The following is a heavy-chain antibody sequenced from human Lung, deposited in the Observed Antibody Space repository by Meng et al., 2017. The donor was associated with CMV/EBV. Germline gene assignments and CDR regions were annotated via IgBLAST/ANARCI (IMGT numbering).Heavy chain of an antibody. J-gene: IGHJ4*02. CDR1: GGSISSSNW. V-gene: IGHV4-4*02. D-gene: IGHD6-19*01. CDR2: IYHSGST. CDR3: ASFPPPGKQWLVTDY. Sequence: QVEVQGSGQGRVKPSGTLSLTCAGSGGSISSSNWWSWVRQPPGKGLEWIGEIYHSGSTNYNPSLKSRVTISVDKSKNQFSLKLSSVTAADTAVYYCASFPPPGKQWLVTDYWGQGTLVTVSS.